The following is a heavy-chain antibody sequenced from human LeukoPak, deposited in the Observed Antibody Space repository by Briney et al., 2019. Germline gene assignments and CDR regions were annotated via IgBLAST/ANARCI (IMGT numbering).Heavy chain of an antibody. J-gene: IGHJ3*02. Sequence: PGGSLRLSCAASGFTVSSNYMSWVRQAPGKGLEWVSVIYSGGSTYYADSVKGRFTISRDNSKNTLYLQMNSLRAEDTAVYYCARDPYYENGAFDIWGQGTMVTVSS. CDR3: ARDPYYENGAFDI. D-gene: IGHD1-26*01. CDR2: IYSGGST. CDR1: GFTVSSNY. V-gene: IGHV3-66*01.